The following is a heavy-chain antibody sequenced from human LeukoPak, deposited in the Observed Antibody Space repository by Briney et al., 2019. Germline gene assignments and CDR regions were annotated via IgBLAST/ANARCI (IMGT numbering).Heavy chain of an antibody. J-gene: IGHJ6*02. V-gene: IGHV1-8*01. CDR1: GYTFTSYD. D-gene: IGHD4-17*01. CDR2: MNPNSGNT. CDR3: ARAFHDYGDYIRYYYGMDV. Sequence: HRASVKVSCKASGYTFTSYDINWVRQATGQGLEWMGWMNPNSGNTGYAQKFQGRVTMTRNTSISTAYMELCSLRSEDTAVYYCARAFHDYGDYIRYYYGMDVWGQGTTVTVSS.